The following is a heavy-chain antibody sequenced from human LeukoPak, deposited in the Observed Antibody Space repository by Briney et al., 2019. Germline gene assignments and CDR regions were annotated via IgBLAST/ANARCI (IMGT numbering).Heavy chain of an antibody. J-gene: IGHJ4*02. Sequence: GGSLRLSCAASGFTFSSYAMHWVRQAPGKGLEWVAVISYDGSNKYYADSVKGRFTISRDNSKNTLYLQMNSLRAEDTAVYYCARDDYGDVWGQGTLVTVSS. CDR1: GFTFSSYA. V-gene: IGHV3-30-3*01. CDR2: ISYDGSNK. CDR3: ARDDYGDV.